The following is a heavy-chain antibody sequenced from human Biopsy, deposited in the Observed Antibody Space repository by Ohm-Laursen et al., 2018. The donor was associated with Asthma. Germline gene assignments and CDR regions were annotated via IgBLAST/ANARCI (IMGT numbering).Heavy chain of an antibody. CDR2: LNSGGTS. Sequence: DLNSGGTSHTADSVRGRFTITRAYSKNTLYLQMHSLRAENTAVYYCARDDCTFWPHDYCVYWGQGTLVTAAS. CDR3: ARDDCTFWPHDYCVY. D-gene: IGHD2-8*01. V-gene: IGHV3-53*01. J-gene: IGHJ4*02.